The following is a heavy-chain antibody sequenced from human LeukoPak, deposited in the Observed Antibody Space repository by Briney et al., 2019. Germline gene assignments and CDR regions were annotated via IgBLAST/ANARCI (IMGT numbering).Heavy chain of an antibody. D-gene: IGHD4-17*01. V-gene: IGHV3-66*01. J-gene: IGHJ4*02. CDR1: GFTVSSNY. CDR2: IYSGGST. CDR3: ARVRDGDYYDY. Sequence: GGSLRLSCAASGFTVSSNYMSRVRQAAGKGLECVSVIYSGGSTYYADSVKGRFTISRDNSKNTLYLQMNSLRADDTAVYYCARVRDGDYYDYWGQGTQVTVSS.